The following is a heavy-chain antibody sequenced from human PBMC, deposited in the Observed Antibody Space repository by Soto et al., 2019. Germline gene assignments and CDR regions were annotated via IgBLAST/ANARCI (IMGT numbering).Heavy chain of an antibody. J-gene: IGHJ4*02. CDR2: IYYSGST. D-gene: IGHD3-16*01. CDR1: GGSISSYY. CDR3: ATAGGDTSNDY. Sequence: SETLSLTCTVSGGSISSYYWSWIRQPPGKGLEWIGYIYYSGSTNYDPSLKSRVTISVDTSKNQFSLKLSSVTAADTAVYYCATAGGDTSNDYWGQGTLVTVSS. V-gene: IGHV4-59*01.